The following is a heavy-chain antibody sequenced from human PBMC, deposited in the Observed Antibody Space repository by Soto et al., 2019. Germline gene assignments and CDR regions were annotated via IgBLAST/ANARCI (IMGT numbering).Heavy chain of an antibody. V-gene: IGHV4-59*04. CDR2: IYYSGST. CDR3: ARTPELGTRGNNWFDP. Sequence: SETLSLTCTASGGSISSYYWSWIRQPPGKGLEWIGYIYYSGSTYYNPSLKSRVTMSVDTSKNQFSLKLSSVTAVDTAVYYCARTPELGTRGNNWFDPWGQGTLVTVSS. J-gene: IGHJ5*02. D-gene: IGHD7-27*01. CDR1: GGSISSYY.